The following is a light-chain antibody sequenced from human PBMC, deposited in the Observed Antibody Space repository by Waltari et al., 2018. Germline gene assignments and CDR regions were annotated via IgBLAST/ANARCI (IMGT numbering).Light chain of an antibody. J-gene: IGKJ5*01. Sequence: DIVMTQSPDSLAVSLGERATINCKSSQSLLYSSDNRNYLAWYQQQPGQPPKLLIYWASTRESGVPDRFSGSGSGTDFTLTISSLQAEDVAVYYCQHYYSTPITFGQGTRLEIK. CDR2: WAS. CDR3: QHYYSTPIT. V-gene: IGKV4-1*01. CDR1: QSLLYSSDNRNY.